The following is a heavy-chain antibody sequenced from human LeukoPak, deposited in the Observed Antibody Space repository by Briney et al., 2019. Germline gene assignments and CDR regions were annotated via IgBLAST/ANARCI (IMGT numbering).Heavy chain of an antibody. Sequence: GGSLRLSCAASGFIFSGFAMHWVRQAPGKGLEWVAVISYDGNKKDYADSVKGRFTISRDNSKNTLYLQMNSLRAEDTAVYYCARDPYYYDSSGYSDYWGQGTLVTVSS. CDR1: GFIFSGFA. CDR2: ISYDGNKK. D-gene: IGHD3-22*01. CDR3: ARDPYYYDSSGYSDY. V-gene: IGHV3-30*04. J-gene: IGHJ4*02.